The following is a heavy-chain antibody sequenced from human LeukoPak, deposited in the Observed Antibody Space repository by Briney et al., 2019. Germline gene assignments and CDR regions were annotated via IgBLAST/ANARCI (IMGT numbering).Heavy chain of an antibody. CDR2: TYYRYNWYN. Sequence: SQTLSLTCAISGDSVSSNSAAWNWIRQSPSRGLEWLGRTYYRYNWYNDYAVSVKSRITINPATSKNPFSLQLNSVTPEDTAVYYCPRGGSGSYRYFDYWGQGTLVTVSS. CDR3: PRGGSGSYRYFDY. CDR1: GDSVSSNSAA. V-gene: IGHV6-1*01. D-gene: IGHD1-26*01. J-gene: IGHJ4*02.